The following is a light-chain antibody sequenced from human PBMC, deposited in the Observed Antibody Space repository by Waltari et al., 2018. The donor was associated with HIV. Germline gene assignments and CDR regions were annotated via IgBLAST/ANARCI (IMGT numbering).Light chain of an antibody. CDR1: SDDVGYYNY. J-gene: IGLJ3*02. Sequence: QSALTQPASVSGSPGQSIVISCTGTSDDVGYYNYVSCSQQLPGKVPKLVIYDVTSRPSGCSSRFSGSKSGNPASLTISWLRADDEADYYCSSFVGSSTSWLFGGGTKLTV. CDR3: SSFVGSSTSWL. CDR2: DVT. V-gene: IGLV2-14*03.